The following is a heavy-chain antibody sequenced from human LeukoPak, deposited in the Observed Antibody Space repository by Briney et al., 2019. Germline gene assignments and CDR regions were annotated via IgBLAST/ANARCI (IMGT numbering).Heavy chain of an antibody. Sequence: ASVKVSCKASGYTFTGYYMHWVRQAPGQGLQWMAWINSKTGGTNYAQNFQGRVTVSRETSISTAYLELSGLMSDDTAVYYCARSDSPRYYYYYYMDVWGKGTMVTVSS. CDR3: ARSDSPRYYYYYYMDV. CDR2: INSKTGGT. J-gene: IGHJ6*03. V-gene: IGHV1-2*02. CDR1: GYTFTGYY. D-gene: IGHD2-21*01.